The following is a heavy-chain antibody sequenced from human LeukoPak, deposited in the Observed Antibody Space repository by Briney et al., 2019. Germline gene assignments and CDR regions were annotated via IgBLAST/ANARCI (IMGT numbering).Heavy chain of an antibody. Sequence: GASVKVSCKASGGTFSSYAISWVRQAPGQGLEWMGRIIPILGIANYAQKFHGRVTITADKSTSTAYMELSSLRCEDTAVYYCAGRPDSAFDIWGQGTMVTVSS. CDR3: AGRPDSAFDI. D-gene: IGHD3-22*01. CDR1: GGTFSSYA. J-gene: IGHJ3*02. V-gene: IGHV1-69*04. CDR2: IIPILGIA.